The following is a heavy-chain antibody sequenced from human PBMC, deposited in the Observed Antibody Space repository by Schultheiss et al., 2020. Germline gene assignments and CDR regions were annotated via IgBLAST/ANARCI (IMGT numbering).Heavy chain of an antibody. Sequence: ASVKVSCKASGYTFTSYDINWVRQATGQGLEWMGWMNPNGGNTGYAQKFQGRVTMTRNTSISTAYMELSSLRSEDTAVYYCARWVFEYSSSSGWCGMDVWGKGTTVTVSS. D-gene: IGHD6-6*01. CDR1: GYTFTSYD. CDR3: ARWVFEYSSSSGWCGMDV. CDR2: MNPNGGNT. V-gene: IGHV1-8*01. J-gene: IGHJ6*04.